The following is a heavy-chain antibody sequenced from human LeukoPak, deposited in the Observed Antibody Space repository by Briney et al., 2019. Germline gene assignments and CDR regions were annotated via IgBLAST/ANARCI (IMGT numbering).Heavy chain of an antibody. Sequence: SETLSLTCTVSGGSISGDYWSWIRQPAGTGLEWIGRIYTSGSTIYNPSLKSRVTISVDTSKNQFSLKLSSVTAADTAVYYCARAPWRYCSGGSCYSGWFDPWGQGTLVTVSS. CDR1: GGSISGDY. J-gene: IGHJ5*02. V-gene: IGHV4-4*07. CDR2: IYTSGST. CDR3: ARAPWRYCSGGSCYSGWFDP. D-gene: IGHD2-15*01.